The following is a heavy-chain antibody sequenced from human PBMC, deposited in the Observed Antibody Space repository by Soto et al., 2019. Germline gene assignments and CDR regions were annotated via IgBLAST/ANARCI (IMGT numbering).Heavy chain of an antibody. J-gene: IGHJ4*02. Sequence: GGSLRLSCAASGFTFSSYAMSWVRQAPGKGLEWVSAISGSGGSTYYADSVKGRFTISRDNSKNTLYLQMNSLRAEDTAVYYCAKDQACPPNYDSSGYGCDFDYWGQGTLVTVSS. V-gene: IGHV3-23*01. CDR1: GFTFSSYA. D-gene: IGHD3-22*01. CDR2: ISGSGGST. CDR3: AKDQACPPNYDSSGYGCDFDY.